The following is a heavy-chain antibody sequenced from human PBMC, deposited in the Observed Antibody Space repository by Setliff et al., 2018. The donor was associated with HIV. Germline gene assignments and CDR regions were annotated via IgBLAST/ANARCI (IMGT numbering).Heavy chain of an antibody. Sequence: PGESLKISCAASGFTFSNYAMSWVRQAPGKGLEWVSAIYGSSGSTNYADSVKGRFTISRDNSKNMLYLQMNSLRAEDTAVYYCAKGQDGLRYNWFDPWGHGTLVTV. CDR3: AKGQDGLRYNWFDP. V-gene: IGHV3-23*01. CDR1: GFTFSNYA. CDR2: IYGSSGST. J-gene: IGHJ5*02.